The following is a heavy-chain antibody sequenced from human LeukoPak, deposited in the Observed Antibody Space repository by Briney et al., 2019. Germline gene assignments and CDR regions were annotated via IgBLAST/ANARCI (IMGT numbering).Heavy chain of an antibody. D-gene: IGHD3-22*01. J-gene: IGHJ4*02. V-gene: IGHV3-21*01. CDR1: GFTFSSYS. CDR3: ARDRAHYYDSSAFYY. CDR2: ISSSSSYI. Sequence: GRSLRLSCAASGFTFSSYSMNWVRQAPGKGLEWVSSISSSSSYIYYADSVKGRFTISRDNAKNSLYLQMNSLRVDDTAVYYCARDRAHYYDSSAFYYWGQGTLVTVSS.